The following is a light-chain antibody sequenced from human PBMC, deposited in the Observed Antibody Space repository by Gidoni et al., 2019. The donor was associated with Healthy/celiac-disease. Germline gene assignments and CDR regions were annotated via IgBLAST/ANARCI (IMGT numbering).Light chain of an antibody. V-gene: IGLV6-57*01. CDR1: SGSIASND. CDR3: QSYDSSNHWV. CDR2: EDN. J-gene: IGLJ3*02. Sequence: NFMLTQPHSVSESPGKTVTISCTRSSGSIASNDVQWYQQRPGSSPTTVIYEDNQRPSVVPDRFSGSIDSSSNSASLTISGLKTEDEADYYCQSYDSSNHWVFGGGTKLTVL.